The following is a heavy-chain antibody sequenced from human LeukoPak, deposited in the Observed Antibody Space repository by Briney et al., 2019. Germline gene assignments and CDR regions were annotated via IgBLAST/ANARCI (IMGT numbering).Heavy chain of an antibody. V-gene: IGHV4-34*01. CDR1: GGSFSGYY. CDR3: AGRESPIVVDKYYFDY. Sequence: PSETLSLTCAVYGGSFSGYYWSWIRQPPGQGLEWIGEINHSGSTNYNPSLKSRVTISVDTSKNQFSLKLSSVTAADTAVYYCAGRESPIVVDKYYFDYWGQGTLVTVSS. J-gene: IGHJ4*02. D-gene: IGHD3-22*01. CDR2: INHSGST.